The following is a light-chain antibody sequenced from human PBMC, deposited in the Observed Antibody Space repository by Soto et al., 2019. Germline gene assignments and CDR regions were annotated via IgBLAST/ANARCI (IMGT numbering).Light chain of an antibody. Sequence: EVVMTQSPLSLPVTLGQPASISCRSSQSLAYIDGNTYLSWFQQRPGQSPRRLIYKVSNRESGVPEKFSGSGSGTDFTLKISRVEAEAVGVYYCMQGTRWPPYTFGQGTKLEIK. V-gene: IGKV2-30*01. CDR1: QSLAYIDGNTY. CDR3: MQGTRWPPYT. J-gene: IGKJ2*01. CDR2: KVS.